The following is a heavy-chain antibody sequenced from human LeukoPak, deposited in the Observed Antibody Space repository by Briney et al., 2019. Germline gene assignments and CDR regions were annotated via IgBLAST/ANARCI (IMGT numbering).Heavy chain of an antibody. CDR3: SRGQQYSYGPEFDY. CDR2: IRAKTHDGTT. D-gene: IGHD3-10*01. Sequence: GGSLRLSCTTSGFTFGDYNMNWVRQAPGKGLEWVGYIRAKTHDGTTDYAASVKGRFTISRDDSENVAYLRMTNLKSEDTAIYYCSRGQQYSYGPEFDYWGQGALVTVSS. V-gene: IGHV3-49*04. CDR1: GFTFGDYN. J-gene: IGHJ4*02.